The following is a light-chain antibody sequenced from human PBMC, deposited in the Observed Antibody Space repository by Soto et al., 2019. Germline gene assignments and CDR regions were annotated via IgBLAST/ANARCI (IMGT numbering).Light chain of an antibody. CDR3: QQYDSYLWT. Sequence: DIQMTQSPSTLSGGVGDRVTITFPASQTVSSWLAWYQQKPGKAPKLLIYDASFLESGVPLRFSGSGSGTEFTLTISGLQPDDFATYYCQQYDSYLWTFGQGTKVEIK. CDR1: QTVSSW. V-gene: IGKV1-5*01. CDR2: DAS. J-gene: IGKJ1*01.